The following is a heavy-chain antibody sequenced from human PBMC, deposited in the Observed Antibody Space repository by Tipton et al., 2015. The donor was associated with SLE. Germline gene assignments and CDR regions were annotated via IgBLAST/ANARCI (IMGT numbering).Heavy chain of an antibody. CDR2: IYSSGPT. D-gene: IGHD3-3*01. CDR3: ARLLTIFGVVN. CDR1: GGSITRSGNY. J-gene: IGHJ4*02. Sequence: TLSLTCTVSGGSITRSGNYWGWIRQPPGKGLEWIGSIYSSGPTYYNPSPKSRVTISVDTSKNQFSLRLSSVTAADTAVYYCARLLTIFGVVNWGQGTLVTVSS. V-gene: IGHV4-39*07.